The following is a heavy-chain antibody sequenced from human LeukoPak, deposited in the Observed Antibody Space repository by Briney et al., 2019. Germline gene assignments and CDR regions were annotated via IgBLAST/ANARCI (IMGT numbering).Heavy chain of an antibody. V-gene: IGHV3-48*03. J-gene: IGHJ4*02. D-gene: IGHD4-17*01. CDR3: ARGGDYGDYVDFAY. CDR2: ISTTGTTV. Sequence: GGSLRLSCPASGFTFRSYAMSWVRQAPGKGLEWVSYISTTGTTVYYADSVKGRFTISRDNVKNSLYLQMNSLRDEDTAVYYCARGGDYGDYVDFAYWGQGTLVTVSS. CDR1: GFTFRSYA.